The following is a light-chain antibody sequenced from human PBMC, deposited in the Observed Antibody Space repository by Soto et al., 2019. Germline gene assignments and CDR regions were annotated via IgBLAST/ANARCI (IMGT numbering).Light chain of an antibody. CDR2: DTS. CDR1: TGPVTSGRY. J-gene: IGLJ3*02. Sequence: QAGVAQEPSVTVSPGGTVTLTCDSSTGPVTSGRYPYWFQQKPGQAPRTLIYDTSLKYSWTPARFSGSLLRGKAALTLSGARPEDEADYYCLLSYSGGRVFGGGTKVTVL. CDR3: LLSYSGGRV. V-gene: IGLV7-46*01.